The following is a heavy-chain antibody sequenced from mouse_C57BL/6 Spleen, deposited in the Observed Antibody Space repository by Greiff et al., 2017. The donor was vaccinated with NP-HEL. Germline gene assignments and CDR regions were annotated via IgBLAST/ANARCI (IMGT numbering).Heavy chain of an antibody. D-gene: IGHD2-4*01. Sequence: EVQLVESGGGLVQPGGSLSLSCAASGFTFTAYYMSWVRQPPGKALEWLGFIRNKANGYTTEYSASVKGRFTISRDNSQSILYLQMNALRAEDSATYYCARYAYDYDIAWFAYWGQGTLVTVSA. J-gene: IGHJ3*01. V-gene: IGHV7-3*01. CDR3: ARYAYDYDIAWFAY. CDR1: GFTFTAYY. CDR2: IRNKANGYTT.